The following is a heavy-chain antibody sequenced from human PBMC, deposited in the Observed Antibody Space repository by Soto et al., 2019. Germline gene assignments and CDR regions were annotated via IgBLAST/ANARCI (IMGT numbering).Heavy chain of an antibody. D-gene: IGHD3-22*01. CDR3: ARGPYDSSGYYSRWFDS. Sequence: ASVKVSCKASGYSFTAYSIHWVRQAPGERLEWMGWINSGNGNTKYARKFQDRVTITRDTSASTASMELSSLRFEDTAVYYCARGPYDSSGYYSRWFDSWG. CDR2: INSGNGNT. V-gene: IGHV1-3*04. CDR1: GYSFTAYS. J-gene: IGHJ5*01.